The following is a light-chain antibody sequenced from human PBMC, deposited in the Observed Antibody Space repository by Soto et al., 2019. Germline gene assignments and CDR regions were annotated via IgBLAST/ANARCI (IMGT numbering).Light chain of an antibody. Sequence: EVVLTQSPGTLSLSPGEGATLSCRASQSSISSYLAWYQHKPGQAPRLLIYGVSSRATGVPDRFSGSGSGKDFTLTISRLEPEDFAVYYCQQYGNSVPFTFGQGTKLEFK. CDR3: QQYGNSVPFT. J-gene: IGKJ2*01. V-gene: IGKV3-20*01. CDR1: QSSISSY. CDR2: GVS.